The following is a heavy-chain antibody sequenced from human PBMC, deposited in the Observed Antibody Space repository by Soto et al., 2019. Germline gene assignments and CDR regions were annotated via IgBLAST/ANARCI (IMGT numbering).Heavy chain of an antibody. CDR1: GGSISSGDYY. Sequence: SETLSLTCTVSGGSISSGDYYWSWIRQHPGKGLEWIGYIYYSGSTNYNPSLKSRVTISVDTSKSQFSLKLSSVTAADTAVYYCARDRLVRGVIPNDYYYGMDVWGQGTTVTVSS. D-gene: IGHD3-10*01. J-gene: IGHJ6*02. CDR2: IYYSGST. V-gene: IGHV4-61*08. CDR3: ARDRLVRGVIPNDYYYGMDV.